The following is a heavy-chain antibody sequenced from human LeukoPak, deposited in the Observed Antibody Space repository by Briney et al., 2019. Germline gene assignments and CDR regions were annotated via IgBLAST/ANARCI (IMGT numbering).Heavy chain of an antibody. J-gene: IGHJ6*03. CDR1: GFTFSSYA. CDR2: ISGSGGST. Sequence: GGSLRLSCAASGFTFSSYAMSWVRQAPGKGLEWVSAISGSGGSTYYADSVKGRFTISRDNSKNTPYLQMNSLRAEDTAVYYCAKDAPPYYDFWSGYYYYYYYYMDVWGKGTTVTVSS. D-gene: IGHD3-3*01. CDR3: AKDAPPYYDFWSGYYYYYYYYMDV. V-gene: IGHV3-23*01.